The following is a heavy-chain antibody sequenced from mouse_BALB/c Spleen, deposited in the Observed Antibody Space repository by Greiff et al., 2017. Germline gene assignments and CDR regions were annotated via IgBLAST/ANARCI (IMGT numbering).Heavy chain of an antibody. J-gene: IGHJ2*01. CDR3: ARHTTVVPHFDY. D-gene: IGHD1-1*01. Sequence: EVQLQQSGPSLVKPSQTLSLTCSVTGDSITSGYWNWIRKFPGNKLEYMGYISYSGSTYYNPSLKSRISITRDTSKNQYYLQLNSVTTEDTATYYCARHTTVVPHFDYWGQGTTLTVSA. CDR2: ISYSGST. V-gene: IGHV3-8*02. CDR1: GDSITSGY.